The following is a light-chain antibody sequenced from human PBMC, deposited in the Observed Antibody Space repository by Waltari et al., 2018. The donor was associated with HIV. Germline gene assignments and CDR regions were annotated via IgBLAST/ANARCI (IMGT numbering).Light chain of an antibody. CDR1: NSAIGGYDP. V-gene: IGLV2-18*02. Sequence: QSALTQPPSVSGSPGPSVTLSCAGTNSAIGGYDPVSWYQQPPGTAPKLLIYEVTNRPSGVPGRFSASKSGTTASLTISGLQAGDEGDYYCSSYSATNTVVFGGGTKLTVL. CDR3: SSYSATNTVV. J-gene: IGLJ2*01. CDR2: EVT.